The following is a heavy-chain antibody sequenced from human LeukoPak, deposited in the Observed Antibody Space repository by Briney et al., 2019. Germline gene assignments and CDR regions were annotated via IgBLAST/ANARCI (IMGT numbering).Heavy chain of an antibody. J-gene: IGHJ4*02. CDR2: ISGSGGST. CDR1: GFTFRSYV. V-gene: IGHV3-23*01. Sequence: GGSLRLSCAASGFTFRSYVMSWVRQAPGKGLEWVSAISGSGGSTYYADSVKGRFTISRDNSKNTLYLQMNSLRAEDTAVYYCAKAGPRGYSGYSEFDYWGQGTLVTVSS. D-gene: IGHD5-12*01. CDR3: AKAGPRGYSGYSEFDY.